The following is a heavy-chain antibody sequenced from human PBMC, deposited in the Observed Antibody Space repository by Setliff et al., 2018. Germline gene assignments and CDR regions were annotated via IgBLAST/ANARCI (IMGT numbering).Heavy chain of an antibody. Sequence: ASVKVSCKTFGYTFGLSWVRQAPGQGPEWMGCISPYTGDTNYAQKFQDRVTMTMDSSSQTVYMELSSLNSDDTAVYYCARSSAPSLVLAADFDFWGQGTLVTVSS. J-gene: IGHJ4*02. CDR2: ISPYTGDT. CDR1: GYTFG. D-gene: IGHD2-8*02. V-gene: IGHV1-18*01. CDR3: ARSSAPSLVLAADFDF.